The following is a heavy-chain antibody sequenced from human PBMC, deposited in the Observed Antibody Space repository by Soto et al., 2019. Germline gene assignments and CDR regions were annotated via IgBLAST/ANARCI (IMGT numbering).Heavy chain of an antibody. D-gene: IGHD3-22*01. CDR1: GYTFTGYY. Sequence: ASVKVSCKASGYTFTGYYMHWVRQAPGQGLEWMGWINPNSGGTNYAQKFQGWVTMTRDTSISTAYMELSRLRSDDTAVYYCARDIPDSSGYYRWFDPWGQGTLVTVSS. V-gene: IGHV1-2*04. CDR2: INPNSGGT. CDR3: ARDIPDSSGYYRWFDP. J-gene: IGHJ5*02.